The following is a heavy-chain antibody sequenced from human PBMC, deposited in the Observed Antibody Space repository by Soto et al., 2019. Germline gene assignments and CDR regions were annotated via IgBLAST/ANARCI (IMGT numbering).Heavy chain of an antibody. CDR1: GYTFASYA. Sequence: ASVKVSCKASGYTFASYAIHWVRQAPGQRLEWMGWLYPGNGNTKYSQKFQGRLTIDRDTSASTASMELSSLRSEDTAVYYCARIGLVGSYVFGHFDHWGQGTLVTVSS. J-gene: IGHJ4*02. V-gene: IGHV1-3*01. CDR3: ARIGLVGSYVFGHFDH. D-gene: IGHD1-26*01. CDR2: LYPGNGNT.